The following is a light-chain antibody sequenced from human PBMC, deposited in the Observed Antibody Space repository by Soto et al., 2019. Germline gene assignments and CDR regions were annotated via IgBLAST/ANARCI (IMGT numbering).Light chain of an antibody. V-gene: IGKV3-15*01. CDR2: DES. J-gene: IGKJ2*01. CDR3: QNYNYWPYT. CDR1: QTIDNT. Sequence: EIVITQSPATLSLSPGERTTLSCRASQTIDNTLAWYQRKTGQAPRILIYDESTRATGVPDRFSGSGSGTDLNLTISRLQSEDFAVYYCQNYNYWPYTFGQGTKVDIK.